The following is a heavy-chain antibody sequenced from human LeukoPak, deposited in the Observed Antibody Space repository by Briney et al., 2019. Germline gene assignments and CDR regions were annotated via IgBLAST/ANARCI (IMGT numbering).Heavy chain of an antibody. D-gene: IGHD5-24*01. J-gene: IGHJ4*02. V-gene: IGHV4-59*01. CDR3: ARIGDGYNAPKNFDY. CDR1: GGSISSYY. CDR2: IYYSGST. Sequence: SETLSLTCTVSGGSISSYYWSWIRQPPGKGLEWIGYIYYSGSTNYNPSLKSRVTISVDTSKNQFSLKLSSVTAADTAVYYCARIGDGYNAPKNFDYWGQGTLVTVSS.